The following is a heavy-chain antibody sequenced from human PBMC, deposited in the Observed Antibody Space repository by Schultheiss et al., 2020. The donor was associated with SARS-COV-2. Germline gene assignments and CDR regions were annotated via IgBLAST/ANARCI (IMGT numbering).Heavy chain of an antibody. V-gene: IGHV3-66*01. Sequence: GGSLRLSCVGSGLTVSSNYMSWVRQAPGKGLEWVSVMYRGGTTFYADSVKDRFTVSRDNSTNTVYLQMNRLSAEDTAVYYCARDTQKYSSSSYYYYYYMDVWGKGTTVTVSS. CDR3: ARDTQKYSSSSYYYYYYMDV. J-gene: IGHJ6*03. D-gene: IGHD6-6*01. CDR2: MYRGGTT. CDR1: GLTVSSNY.